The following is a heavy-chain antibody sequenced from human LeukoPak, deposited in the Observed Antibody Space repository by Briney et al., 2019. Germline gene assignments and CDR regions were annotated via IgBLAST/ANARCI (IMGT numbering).Heavy chain of an antibody. CDR1: GGSFSGYY. CDR3: ARRKGWFDP. J-gene: IGHJ5*02. V-gene: IGHV4-34*01. CDR2: INHSGST. Sequence: SETLSLTCAVYGGSFSGYYWSWIRQPPGKGLEWIGEINHSGSTNYNPSLKRRVTISVDTSKNQFSLKLSSVTAADTAVYYCARRKGWFDPWGQGTLVTVSS.